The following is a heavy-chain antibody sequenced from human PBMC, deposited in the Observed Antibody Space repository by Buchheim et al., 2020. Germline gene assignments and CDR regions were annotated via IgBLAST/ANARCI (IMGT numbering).Heavy chain of an antibody. D-gene: IGHD4-11*01. V-gene: IGHV3-21*01. CDR3: ARDLSDDYSNHEAGGYYFDY. CDR2: ISSSSSYI. J-gene: IGHJ4*02. Sequence: EVQLVESGGGLVKPGGSLRLSCAASGFTFSSYSMNWVRQAPGKGLEWVSSISSSSSYIYYADSVKGRFTISRDNAKNSLYLQMNSLRAEDTAVYYCARDLSDDYSNHEAGGYYFDYWGQGTL. CDR1: GFTFSSYS.